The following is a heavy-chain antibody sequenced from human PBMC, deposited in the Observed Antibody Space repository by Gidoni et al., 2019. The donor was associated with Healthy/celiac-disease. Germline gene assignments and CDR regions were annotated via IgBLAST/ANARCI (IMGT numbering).Heavy chain of an antibody. CDR2: IIPIVGTA. CDR3: ARGLYDSSGYYLPFDY. V-gene: IGHV1-69*01. CDR1: GGTFSSYA. Sequence: QVQLVQSGAEVKKPGSSVKVSCKASGGTFSSYAISWVRQAPGQGLEWMGGIIPIVGTANYAQKCQGRVTITADESTSTAYMELSSLRSEDTAVYYCARGLYDSSGYYLPFDYWGQGTLVTVSS. J-gene: IGHJ4*02. D-gene: IGHD3-22*01.